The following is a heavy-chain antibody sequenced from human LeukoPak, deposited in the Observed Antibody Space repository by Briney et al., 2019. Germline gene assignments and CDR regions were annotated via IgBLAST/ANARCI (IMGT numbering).Heavy chain of an antibody. CDR2: INPSGGST. V-gene: IGHV1-46*01. CDR1: GYTFTSYY. J-gene: IGHJ4*02. D-gene: IGHD3-3*01. CDR3: ARDGGWDFWSGAKGPYFDY. Sequence: GASVKVSCKASGYTFTSYYMHWVRQAPGQGLEWMGIINPSGGSTSYAQKFQGRVTMTRDMSTSTVYMELSSLRSEDTAVYYCARDGGWDFWSGAKGPYFDYWGQGTLVTASS.